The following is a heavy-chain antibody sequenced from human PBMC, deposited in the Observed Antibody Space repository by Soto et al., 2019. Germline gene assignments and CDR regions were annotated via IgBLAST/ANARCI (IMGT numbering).Heavy chain of an antibody. CDR3: ARSVAYSRSWYMVYYYGMDX. V-gene: IGHV3-11*01. Sequence: PGGSLRLSFAASGFTFSDYYMSWIRQAPGKGLEWVSYISSSGSTIYYADSVKGRFTISMDNAKNSLYLQMNSLRAEDTAVYYCARSVAYSRSWYMVYYYGMDXWGQVTTVTVS. J-gene: IGHJ6*02. CDR2: ISSSGSTI. D-gene: IGHD6-13*01. CDR1: GFTFSDYY.